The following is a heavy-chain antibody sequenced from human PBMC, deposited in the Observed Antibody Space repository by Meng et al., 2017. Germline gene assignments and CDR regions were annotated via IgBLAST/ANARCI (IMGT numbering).Heavy chain of an antibody. D-gene: IGHD6-19*01. V-gene: IGHV3-33*01. CDR1: GFTFSSYG. CDR3: ASDVSSGWSYWYFDL. Sequence: GESLKISCAASGFTFSSYGMHWVRQAPGKGLEWVAVIWYDGSNKYYADSVKGRFTISRDNAKNSLYLQMNSLRAEDTAVYYCASDVSSGWSYWYFDLWGRGTLVTVSS. J-gene: IGHJ2*01. CDR2: IWYDGSNK.